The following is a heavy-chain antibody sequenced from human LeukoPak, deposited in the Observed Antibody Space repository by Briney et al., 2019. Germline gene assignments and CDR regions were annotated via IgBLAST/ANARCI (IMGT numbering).Heavy chain of an antibody. Sequence: SQTLSLTCTVSGGSISSYYWSWIRQPPGKGLEWVGYIYYSGSTNYNPSLKSRVTISVNTSKNKSSLKLSSVTAADTAVYYCARGGMDDYVWGSYRPPPSYYYYYMDVWGKGTTVTVSS. J-gene: IGHJ6*03. D-gene: IGHD3-16*02. CDR2: IYYSGST. CDR1: GGSISSYY. V-gene: IGHV4-59*01. CDR3: ARGGMDDYVWGSYRPPPSYYYYYMDV.